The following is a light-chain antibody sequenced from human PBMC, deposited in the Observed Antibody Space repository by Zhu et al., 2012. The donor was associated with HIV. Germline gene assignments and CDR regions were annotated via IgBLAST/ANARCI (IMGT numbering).Light chain of an antibody. CDR2: DAS. Sequence: VLTQSPDTLSLSPGETATLSCRASQSISSNYLAWFQKKPGRRPRLLIYDASSRAPGIPDNFSGSGSGTDFTLNITGLEPEDFAMYYCQQYASSPRTFGQGTEVEI. V-gene: IGKV3-20*01. CDR3: QQYASSPRT. J-gene: IGKJ1*01. CDR1: QSISSNY.